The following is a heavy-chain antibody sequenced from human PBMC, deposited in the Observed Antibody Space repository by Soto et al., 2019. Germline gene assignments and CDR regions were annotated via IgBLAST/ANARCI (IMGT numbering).Heavy chain of an antibody. CDR3: ASWVGYCSGGSCYSGYYYYGMDV. CDR2: ISSSGSTI. V-gene: IGHV3-48*03. Sequence: PGGSLRLSCAASGFTFSSYEMNWVRQAPGKGLEWVSYISSSGSTIYYADSVKGRFTISRDNAENSLYLQMNSLRAEDTAVYYCASWVGYCSGGSCYSGYYYYGMDVWGQGTTVTVSS. J-gene: IGHJ6*02. CDR1: GFTFSSYE. D-gene: IGHD2-15*01.